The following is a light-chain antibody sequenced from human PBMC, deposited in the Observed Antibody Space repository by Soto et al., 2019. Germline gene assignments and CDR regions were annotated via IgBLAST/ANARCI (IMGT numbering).Light chain of an antibody. CDR1: QGISSA. CDR3: QQFNNYPLT. V-gene: IGKV1D-13*01. Sequence: AIQLTQSPSSLSASVGDRVTITCRASQGISSALAWYQQKPGKAHTLLIYDDSMLESEIPSWFSGSGSGTDFTLTISSLHPEDFAIYYCQQFNNYPLTFGGGTKVDIK. CDR2: DDS. J-gene: IGKJ4*01.